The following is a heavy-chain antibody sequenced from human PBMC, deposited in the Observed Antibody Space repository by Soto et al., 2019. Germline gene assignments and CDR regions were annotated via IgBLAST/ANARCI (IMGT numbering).Heavy chain of an antibody. J-gene: IGHJ4*02. D-gene: IGHD3-22*01. CDR3: ARHSATSASWAYDSSGYYYLDY. CDR1: GGSISSSSYY. CDR2: IYYSGST. Sequence: SETLSLTCTVSGGSISSSSYYWGWIRQPPGKGLEWIGSIYYSGSTYYNPSLKSRVTISVDTSKNQFSLKLSSVTAADTAAYYCARHSATSASWAYDSSGYYYLDYWGQGTLVTVSS. V-gene: IGHV4-39*01.